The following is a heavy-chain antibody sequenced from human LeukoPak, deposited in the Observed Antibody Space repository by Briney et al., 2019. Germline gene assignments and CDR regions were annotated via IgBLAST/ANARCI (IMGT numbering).Heavy chain of an antibody. CDR2: INHSGST. V-gene: IGHV4-34*01. D-gene: IGHD2-2*02. Sequence: SETLSLTCAVYGGSFSGYYWSWIRQPPGKGLEWIGEINHSGSTNYNPSLKSRVTISVDTSKNQFSLKLSSVTAADTAVYYCARRGIVVVPAAIRGPYYYYYMDVWGKGTTVTVSS. CDR1: GGSFSGYY. J-gene: IGHJ6*03. CDR3: ARRGIVVVPAAIRGPYYYYYMDV.